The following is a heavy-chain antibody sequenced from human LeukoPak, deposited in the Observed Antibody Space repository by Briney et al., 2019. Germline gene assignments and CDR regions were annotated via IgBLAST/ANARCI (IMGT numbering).Heavy chain of an antibody. Sequence: GGSLRLSCSASGFTFSSYAMHWVRQAPGKGLEYVSSISSNGGSTYYADSVKGRFTISRDNSKNTQFLQMSSLRTEDTTVYYCASPYSGYDYNFDLWGQGTLVTVSS. CDR1: GFTFSSYA. CDR2: ISSNGGST. V-gene: IGHV3-64D*06. J-gene: IGHJ4*02. D-gene: IGHD5-12*01. CDR3: ASPYSGYDYNFDL.